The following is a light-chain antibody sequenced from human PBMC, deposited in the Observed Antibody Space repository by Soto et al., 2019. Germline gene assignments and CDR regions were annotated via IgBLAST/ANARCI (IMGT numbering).Light chain of an antibody. J-gene: IGKJ4*01. V-gene: IGKV1-39*01. CDR3: QQSYSTPPT. Sequence: DIQMTQSPSSLSASVGDRVTITCRASQSISSYLNWYQQKPGKAPKLLIYAASSLQSGVPSRFSGSGSGTDFTLTISSLQPEDFAIYYCQQSYSTPPTFGGGTKVEIK. CDR2: AAS. CDR1: QSISSY.